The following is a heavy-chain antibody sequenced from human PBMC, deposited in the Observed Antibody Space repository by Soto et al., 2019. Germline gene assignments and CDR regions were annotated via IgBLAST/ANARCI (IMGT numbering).Heavy chain of an antibody. Sequence: EVQLVETGGVLIQPGWSLRISCAASGCTVSSNYMSGGSQAPWKVLEWVSVIYSGVSTYYADSVRGRFTIYRYNSKNTLDLKMKILRAEDTDVYYCARDHTATRHGMDVRGQGPTLTVSS. V-gene: IGHV3-53*02. D-gene: IGHD2-21*02. CDR2: IYSGVST. CDR3: ARDHTATRHGMDV. J-gene: IGHJ6*02. CDR1: GCTVSSNY.